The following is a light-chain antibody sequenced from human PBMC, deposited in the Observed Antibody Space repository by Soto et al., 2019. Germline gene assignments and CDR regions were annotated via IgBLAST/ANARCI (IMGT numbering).Light chain of an antibody. CDR2: EVS. V-gene: IGLV2-8*01. CDR3: SSYAGSTKGV. Sequence: QSALTQPASESGSPGQSITISCTGTSSDVGGYNYVSWYQQHPGKAPKLMIYEVSKRPSGVPDRFSGSKSGNTASLTVSGLQAEDEADYYCSSYAGSTKGVFGTGTKVTVL. CDR1: SSDVGGYNY. J-gene: IGLJ1*01.